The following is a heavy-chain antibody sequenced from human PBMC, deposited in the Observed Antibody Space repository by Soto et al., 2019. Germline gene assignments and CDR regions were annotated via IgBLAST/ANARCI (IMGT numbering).Heavy chain of an antibody. Sequence: QVQLQESGPGLVKSSETLSLTCSVSGDSSSTYYWGWIRQPPGKGLEWIGYINYSGRSNHNPSLKSRPSISVGASKNQVSLKLTSVTAADTAVYYCARSYCADSVSCNWFDPWGQGTLVVVSS. CDR2: INYSGRS. D-gene: IGHD2-8*02. J-gene: IGHJ5*02. CDR3: ARSYCADSVSCNWFDP. V-gene: IGHV4-59*01. CDR1: GDSSSTYY.